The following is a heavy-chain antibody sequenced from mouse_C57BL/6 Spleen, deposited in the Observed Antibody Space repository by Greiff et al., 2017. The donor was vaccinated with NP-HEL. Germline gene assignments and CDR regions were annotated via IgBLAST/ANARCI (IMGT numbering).Heavy chain of an antibody. V-gene: IGHV1-61*01. CDR2: IYPSDSET. J-gene: IGHJ1*03. CDR3: ARAYGTGYCDV. D-gene: IGHD1-1*01. CDR1: GYTFTSYW. Sequence: QVQLQQPGAELVRPGSSVKLSCKASGYTFTSYWMDWVKQRPGQGLEWIGNIYPSDSETHYNQKFKDKATLTVDKSSSTAYMQLSSLTSEDSAVYYCARAYGTGYCDVWGTGTTVTVSS.